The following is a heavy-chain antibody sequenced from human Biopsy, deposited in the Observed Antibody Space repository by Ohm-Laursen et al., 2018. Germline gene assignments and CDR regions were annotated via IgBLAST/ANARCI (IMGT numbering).Heavy chain of an antibody. Sequence: SSVKVSCKASGDSFTSYAIGWVRQAPGQGLEWMGRIIPILRTTAYAQTFLGRVTITADSPTSTVDMELTSLTSDDTAVYFCAREAIGYQLPCDDWGQGTLVTVSS. J-gene: IGHJ4*02. CDR3: AREAIGYQLPCDD. V-gene: IGHV1-69*11. D-gene: IGHD2-2*01. CDR1: GDSFTSYA. CDR2: IIPILRTT.